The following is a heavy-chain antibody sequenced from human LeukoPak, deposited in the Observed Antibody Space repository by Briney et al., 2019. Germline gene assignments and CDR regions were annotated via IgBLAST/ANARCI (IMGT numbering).Heavy chain of an antibody. CDR1: GYTFTSYG. CDR2: INPNSGDT. D-gene: IGHD3-16*01. CDR3: ARDVWGVGAPRLDY. V-gene: IGHV1-2*02. Sequence: ASVKVSCKASGYTFTSYGISWVRQAPGQGLEWMGWINPNSGDTNYAQKFQGRATMTRDTSISTAYMELSSLKSDDTAVYYCARDVWGVGAPRLDYWGQGTLVTVSS. J-gene: IGHJ4*02.